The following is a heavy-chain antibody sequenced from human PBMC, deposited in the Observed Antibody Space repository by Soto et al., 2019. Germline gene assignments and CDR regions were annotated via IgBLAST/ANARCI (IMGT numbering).Heavy chain of an antibody. J-gene: IGHJ4*02. Sequence: PSETLSLTCTVSGGSISSSSYYWGWIRQPPGKGLEWIGSIYYSGSTYYNPSLKSRVTISVDTSKNQFSLKLSSVTAADTAVYYCARSGPKPPNVVVVAASDYWGQGTLVTVSS. D-gene: IGHD2-15*01. V-gene: IGHV4-39*01. CDR3: ARSGPKPPNVVVVAASDY. CDR2: IYYSGST. CDR1: GGSISSSSYY.